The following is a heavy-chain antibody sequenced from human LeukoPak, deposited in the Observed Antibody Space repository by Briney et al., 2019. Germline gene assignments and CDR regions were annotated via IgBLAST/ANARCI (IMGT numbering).Heavy chain of an antibody. CDR3: ARGEDYSTNSFDY. J-gene: IGHJ4*02. D-gene: IGHD4-11*01. V-gene: IGHV3-48*03. Sequence: GGSLRLSCAASGFTFSSYEMNWVRQAPGKGLEWVSYITTSGRTIYYADSVKGRFTISRDNAKNSLYLQMHSLRAEDTAVYYCARGEDYSTNSFDYWGQGTLVTVSS. CDR1: GFTFSSYE. CDR2: ITTSGRTI.